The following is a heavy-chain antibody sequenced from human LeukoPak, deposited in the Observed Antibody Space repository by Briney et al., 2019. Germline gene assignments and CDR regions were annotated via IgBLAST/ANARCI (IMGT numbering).Heavy chain of an antibody. CDR3: ARNLRDGYNFGRDGYYYYYGMDV. D-gene: IGHD5-24*01. V-gene: IGHV1-69*13. J-gene: IGHJ6*02. CDR2: IIPIFGTA. Sequence: ASVKVSCKASGGTFSSYPISWVRQAPGQGLEWMGGIIPIFGTANYAQKFQGRVTITADESTSTAYMELSSLRSEDTAVYYCARNLRDGYNFGRDGYYYYYGMDVWGQGTTVTVSS. CDR1: GGTFSSYP.